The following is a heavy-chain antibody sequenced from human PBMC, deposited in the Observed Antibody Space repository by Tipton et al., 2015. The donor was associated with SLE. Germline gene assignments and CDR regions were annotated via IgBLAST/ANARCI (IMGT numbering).Heavy chain of an antibody. CDR2: TNPSGNT. V-gene: IGHV4-4*08. J-gene: IGHJ4*01. CDR3: ARGAKERINLVRVRPYYFDY. CDR1: GVTISDHY. D-gene: IGHD3-10*01. Sequence: TLSLTCTVSGVTISDHYWSWIRQPPGKGLEWIGQTNPSGNTNYNPSHKSRVTISVDTSNNQLSLKLTSVTAADTAVYYCARGAKERINLVRVRPYYFDYWGQGSLVTVSS.